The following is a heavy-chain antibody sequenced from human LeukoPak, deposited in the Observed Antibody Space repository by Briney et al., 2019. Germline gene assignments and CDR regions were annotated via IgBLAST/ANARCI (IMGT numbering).Heavy chain of an antibody. D-gene: IGHD1-26*01. Sequence: SETLSLTCTVSGGSISSYYWSWIRQPPGKGLEWIGYIYYSGSTNYNPSLKSRVTISVDTSKNQFSLKLSSVTAVDTAVYYCARGPVGGATYYDGDAFDIWGQGTMVTVSS. J-gene: IGHJ3*02. CDR1: GGSISSYY. V-gene: IGHV4-59*01. CDR3: ARGPVGGATYYDGDAFDI. CDR2: IYYSGST.